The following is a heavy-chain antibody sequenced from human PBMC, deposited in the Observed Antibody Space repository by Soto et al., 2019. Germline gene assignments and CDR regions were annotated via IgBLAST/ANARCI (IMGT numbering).Heavy chain of an antibody. CDR3: ARVANSYGYKFAFAI. CDR2: INAGNGNT. Sequence: ASVKVYCKASGYTFTIYSMHWGRQAPGQRLEWMGWINAGNGNTKYSQKFQGRVTITRDTSASTAYMELSSLRSEDTAVYYCARVANSYGYKFAFAIWGQGTMVTVSS. J-gene: IGHJ3*02. D-gene: IGHD5-18*01. V-gene: IGHV1-3*01. CDR1: GYTFTIYS.